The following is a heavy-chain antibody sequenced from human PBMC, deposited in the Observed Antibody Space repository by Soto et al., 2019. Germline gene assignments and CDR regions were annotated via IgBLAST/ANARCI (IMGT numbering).Heavy chain of an antibody. CDR2: IYYSGST. Sequence: QVQLQESGPGLVKPSQTLSLTCTVSGGSINSGGYYWSWIRQHPGKGLEWIGYIYYSGSTYYNPSLKSRVTISIDTSKNQFSLKLSSVTAADTAVYYCAREYGSGSYYPSYFDYWGQGTLVTVSS. V-gene: IGHV4-31*03. J-gene: IGHJ4*02. CDR1: GGSINSGGYY. CDR3: AREYGSGSYYPSYFDY. D-gene: IGHD3-10*01.